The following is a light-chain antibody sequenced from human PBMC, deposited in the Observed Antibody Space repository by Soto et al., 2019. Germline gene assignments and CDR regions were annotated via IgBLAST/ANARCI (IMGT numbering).Light chain of an antibody. CDR2: EVT. CDR1: SSDVGGYNY. CDR3: SSYAASNNFYFV. Sequence: QSALTQPASASGSPGQSVTISCTGTSSDVGGYNYVSWYQQYPGRAPKLMIYEVTKRPSGVPDRFSGSKSGNTASLTVSGLQAEDEGDYYCSSYAASNNFYFVFGGGTSSPS. J-gene: IGLJ3*02. V-gene: IGLV2-8*01.